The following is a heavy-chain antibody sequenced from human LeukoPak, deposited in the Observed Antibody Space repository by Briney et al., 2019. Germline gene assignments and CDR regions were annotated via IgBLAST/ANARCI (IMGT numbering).Heavy chain of an antibody. J-gene: IGHJ4*02. V-gene: IGHV1-24*01. D-gene: IGHD3-9*01. CDR3: ATADDILTGYWY. CDR2: FDPEDGGT. CDR1: GYTLTELS. Sequence: ASVKVSCKVSGYTLTELSMHWVRQAPGKGLEWMGGFDPEDGGTIYAQKFQGRVTMTEDTTTDTAYMELSSLRSEDTAVYYCATADDILTGYWYWGQGTLVTVSS.